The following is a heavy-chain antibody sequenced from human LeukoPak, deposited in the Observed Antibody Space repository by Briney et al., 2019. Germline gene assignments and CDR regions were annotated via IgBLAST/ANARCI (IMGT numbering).Heavy chain of an antibody. V-gene: IGHV3-53*01. Sequence: AGGSLRLSCAASGFTVSSNYMSWVRQAPGKGLEWVSVIYSGDTTYYADSVKGRFTISRDNSKNTLYLQMSSLRAEDTAVYYCARALSGIAVAGYYFDYWGQGTLVTVSS. CDR2: IYSGDTT. J-gene: IGHJ4*02. CDR3: ARALSGIAVAGYYFDY. CDR1: GFTVSSNY. D-gene: IGHD6-19*01.